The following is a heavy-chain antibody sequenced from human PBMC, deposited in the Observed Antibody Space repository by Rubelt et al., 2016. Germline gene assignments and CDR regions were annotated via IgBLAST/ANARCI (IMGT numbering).Heavy chain of an antibody. J-gene: IGHJ6*02. D-gene: IGHD1-26*01. CDR2: INRSGST. V-gene: IGHV4-34*02. CDR3: ARGRVGATRSSYYGMDV. Sequence: QVQLQQWGEGLLKPSETLSLTCVVSGGSFSGYSWSWVRQPPGKGLEWIGEINRSGSTNYNPSLTSRVTISVDTSKNQFSLKLSSVTAADKAVYYCARGRVGATRSSYYGMDVWGQGTTVTVSS. CDR1: GGSFSGYS.